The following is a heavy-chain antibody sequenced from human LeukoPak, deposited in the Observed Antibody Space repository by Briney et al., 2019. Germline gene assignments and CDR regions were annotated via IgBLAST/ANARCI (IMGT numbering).Heavy chain of an antibody. CDR1: GGSFRGYY. J-gene: IGHJ4*02. D-gene: IGHD3-22*01. CDR2: INHSGST. CDR3: ARVSYYDSSGNRGAFDY. V-gene: IGHV4-34*01. Sequence: PSETLSLTCAVHGGSFRGYYWSWIRQPPGKGLEWIGEINHSGSTNYNPSLKSRVTISVDTSKNQFSLKLSSVTAADTAVYYCARVSYYDSSGNRGAFDYWGQGTLVTVSS.